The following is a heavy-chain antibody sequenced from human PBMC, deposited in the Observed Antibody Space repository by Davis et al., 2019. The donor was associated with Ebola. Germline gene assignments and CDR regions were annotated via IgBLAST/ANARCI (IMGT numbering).Heavy chain of an antibody. Sequence: SETLSLTCTVSGGSINDYFWSWIRQPPGKGLDWIGYIYYTGKTIYNPSLKSRVTISVDTPRNQFSLKLTAVTAADTAVYYCVRQTSYGGKTWFDPWGQGTLVTVSS. V-gene: IGHV4-59*08. CDR3: VRQTSYGGKTWFDP. D-gene: IGHD4-23*01. J-gene: IGHJ5*02. CDR1: GGSINDYF. CDR2: IYYTGKT.